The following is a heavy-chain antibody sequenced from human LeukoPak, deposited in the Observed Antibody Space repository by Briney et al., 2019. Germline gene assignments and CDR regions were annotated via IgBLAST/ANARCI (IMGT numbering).Heavy chain of an antibody. CDR1: GFIFSSHA. CDR2: INTDGNYI. V-gene: IGHV3-64*02. Sequence: PGGSLRLSCAASGFIFSSHAMHWVRQAPGKGLESVSSINTDGNYIYYVESVRGRFTISRDNSKNTLHLQMGSLRPEDMAVYYCVRGGTYSSSSLNSWGQGTLVTVS. CDR3: VRGGTYSSSSLNS. J-gene: IGHJ4*02. D-gene: IGHD6-6*01.